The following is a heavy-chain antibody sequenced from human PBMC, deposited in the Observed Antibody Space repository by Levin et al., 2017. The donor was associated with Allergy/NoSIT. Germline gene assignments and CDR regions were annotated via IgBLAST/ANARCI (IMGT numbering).Heavy chain of an antibody. CDR2: IYYSGST. CDR3: ARAGAQWLVRGNDAFDS. CDR1: GGSVSSGSYY. J-gene: IGHJ3*02. D-gene: IGHD6-19*01. Sequence: PSETLSLTCTVSGGSVSSGSYYWSWIRQPPGKGLEWIGYIYYSGSTNYNPSLKSRVTISVDTSKNQFSLKLSSVTAADTAVYYCARAGAQWLVRGNDAFDSWGQGTMVTVSS. V-gene: IGHV4-61*01.